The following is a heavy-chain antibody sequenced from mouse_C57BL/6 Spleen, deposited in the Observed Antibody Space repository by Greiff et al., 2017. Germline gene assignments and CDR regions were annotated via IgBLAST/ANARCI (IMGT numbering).Heavy chain of an antibody. Sequence: QVQLQQPGAELVRPGSSVKLSCKASGYSFTSYWMHWVKQRPIQGLEWIGNIDPSDSETHYNQKFKDKATLTVDKSSSTAYMQLSSLTSEDSAVYYCATSYDGYAMDYWGQGTSVTVSS. J-gene: IGHJ4*01. CDR2: IDPSDSET. D-gene: IGHD2-12*01. V-gene: IGHV1-52*01. CDR3: ATSYDGYAMDY. CDR1: GYSFTSYW.